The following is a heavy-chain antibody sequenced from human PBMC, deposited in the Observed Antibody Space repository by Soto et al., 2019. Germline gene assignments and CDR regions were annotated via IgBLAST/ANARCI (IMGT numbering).Heavy chain of an antibody. Sequence: SETLSLTCTASGGSLNNYNWNWIRQSAGTGLEWIGRIYSSGKTYYNPSLKSRVTLSLDMLNNQISLKVTSVTAADTAMYYCARERTYQMFGDDALDFWGLGTMVTVSS. J-gene: IGHJ3*01. CDR3: ARERTYQMFGDDALDF. D-gene: IGHD2-2*01. CDR2: IYSSGKT. V-gene: IGHV4-4*07. CDR1: GGSLNNYN.